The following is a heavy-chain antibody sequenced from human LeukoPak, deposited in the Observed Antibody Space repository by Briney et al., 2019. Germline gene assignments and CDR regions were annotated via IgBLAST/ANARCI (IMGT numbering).Heavy chain of an antibody. Sequence: ASVKVSCKASGYTFTGYYMHWVRQAPGQGLEWMGWINPNSGSTNYAQKFQGRVTMTRDTSISTAYMELSRLRSDDTAVYYCARDPSRPDIVVVPADRYNWFDPWGQGTLITVSS. CDR2: INPNSGST. J-gene: IGHJ5*02. V-gene: IGHV1-2*02. CDR1: GYTFTGYY. CDR3: ARDPSRPDIVVVPADRYNWFDP. D-gene: IGHD2-2*01.